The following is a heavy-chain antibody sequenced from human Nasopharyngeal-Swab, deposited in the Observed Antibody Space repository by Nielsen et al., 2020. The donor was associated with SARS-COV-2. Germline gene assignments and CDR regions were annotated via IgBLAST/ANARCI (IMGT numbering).Heavy chain of an antibody. D-gene: IGHD6-19*01. CDR3: ARGLGTGIAVAGTLFDY. Sequence: VRQAPGKGLVWVSRINSDGSSTSYADSVKGRFTISRDNAKNTLYLQMNSLRAEDTAVYYCARGLGTGIAVAGTLFDYWGQGTLVTVSS. CDR2: INSDGSST. V-gene: IGHV3-74*01. J-gene: IGHJ4*02.